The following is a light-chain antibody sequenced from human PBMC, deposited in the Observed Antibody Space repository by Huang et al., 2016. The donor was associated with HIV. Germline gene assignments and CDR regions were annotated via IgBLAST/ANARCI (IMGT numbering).Light chain of an antibody. V-gene: IGKV3-20*01. J-gene: IGKJ3*01. CDR2: GAS. CDR1: QSVSNS. CDR3: QQYEISSPIT. Sequence: EIVLTQSPGTLSLSLGERGTLSCRASQSVSNSLAWYQQKPGQAPRLLIYGASSRATGIPDRFSGSGSGTDFTLTITRLEAEDFAVYYCQQYEISSPITFGPGTKVEI.